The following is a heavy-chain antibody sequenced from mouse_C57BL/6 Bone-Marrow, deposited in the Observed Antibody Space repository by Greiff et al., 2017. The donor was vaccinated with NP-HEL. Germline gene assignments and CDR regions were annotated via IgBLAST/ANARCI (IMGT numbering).Heavy chain of an antibody. J-gene: IGHJ4*01. Sequence: QVQLKESGAELVRPGTSVKMSCKASGYTFTNYWIGWAKQRPGHGLEWIGDIYPGGGYTNYNEKFKGKATLTADKSSSTAYMQFSSLTSEDSAIYYCARGIYYYDDYAMDYWGQGTSVTVSS. V-gene: IGHV1-63*01. CDR3: ARGIYYYDDYAMDY. CDR2: IYPGGGYT. D-gene: IGHD2-4*01. CDR1: GYTFTNYW.